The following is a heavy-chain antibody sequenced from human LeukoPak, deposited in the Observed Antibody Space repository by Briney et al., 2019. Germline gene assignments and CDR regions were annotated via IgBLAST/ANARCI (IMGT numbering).Heavy chain of an antibody. Sequence: PSETLSLTCTVSGGSISSSSYYWGWIRQPPGKGLEWIGSIYYSGSTYYNPSLKSRVTISVDTSKNQFSLKLSSVTAADTAVYYCARGEVYGSEVYYYYYYGMDVWGQGTTVTVSS. CDR2: IYYSGST. V-gene: IGHV4-39*07. CDR1: GGSISSSSYY. CDR3: ARGEVYGSEVYYYYYYGMDV. D-gene: IGHD3-10*01. J-gene: IGHJ6*02.